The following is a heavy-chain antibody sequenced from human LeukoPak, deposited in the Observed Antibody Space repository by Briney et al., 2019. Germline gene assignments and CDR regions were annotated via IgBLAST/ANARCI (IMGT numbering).Heavy chain of an antibody. V-gene: IGHV1-18*01. D-gene: IGHD4-23*01. CDR2: ISAYSGNT. CDR3: ARVGSGNSRNSDAFDI. CDR1: GYTFISYG. Sequence: ASVKVSCKASGYTFISYGISWVRQAPGQGLEWMGWISAYSGNTNYAQKLQGRVTVTTDTSTSTAYMELRSLTSDDTAVYYCARVGSGNSRNSDAFDIWGQGTVITVSS. J-gene: IGHJ3*02.